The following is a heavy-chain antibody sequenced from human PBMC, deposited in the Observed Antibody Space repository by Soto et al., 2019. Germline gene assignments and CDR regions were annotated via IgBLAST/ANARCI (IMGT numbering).Heavy chain of an antibody. CDR1: TFSMYS. D-gene: IGHD1-26*01. V-gene: IGHV3-21*06. J-gene: IGHJ5*02. CDR3: ARDQGGSYDSWFDT. Sequence: EVQVVESGGGLVKPGGSLRLSCTFTFSMYSMNWVRQAPGKGLEWVASISSGSAYIKYAESVKGRFTISRDNAKNSLHLQMNSLRAEDTAIYHCARDQGGSYDSWFDTWGQGTLVNVSS. CDR2: ISSGSAYI.